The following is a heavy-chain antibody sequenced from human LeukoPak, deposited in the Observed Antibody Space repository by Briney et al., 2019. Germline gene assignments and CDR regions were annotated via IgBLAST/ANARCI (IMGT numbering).Heavy chain of an antibody. CDR2: IYYSGST. CDR3: ARGRGITIFGVPLYYYGMDV. J-gene: IGHJ6*02. Sequence: SETLSLTCTVSGGSVSSGSYYWSWIRQPPGKGLEWIGYIYYSGSTNYNPSLKSRVTISVDTSKNQFSLKLSSVTAADTAVYYCARGRGITIFGVPLYYYGMDVWGQGTTVTVSS. CDR1: GGSVSSGSYY. V-gene: IGHV4-61*01. D-gene: IGHD3-3*01.